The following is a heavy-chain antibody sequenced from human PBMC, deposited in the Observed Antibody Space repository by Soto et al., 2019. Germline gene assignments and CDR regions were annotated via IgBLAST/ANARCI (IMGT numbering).Heavy chain of an antibody. CDR1: GYTVTGYG. J-gene: IGHJ5*02. Sequence: GASVKVSCKTAGYTVTGYGISWLRQATGQGIEWMGWISGYTGNTNYAQKVQGRVTLTTDTSTSTAYMELTSLTPDDTAVYYCARDERGSGSYYGRLHWFETWAQATLVTLYS. CDR2: ISGYTGNT. V-gene: IGHV1-18*01. D-gene: IGHD3-10*01. CDR3: ARDERGSGSYYGRLHWFET.